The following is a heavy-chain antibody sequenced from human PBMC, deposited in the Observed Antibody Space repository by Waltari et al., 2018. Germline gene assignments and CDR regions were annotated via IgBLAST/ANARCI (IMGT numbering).Heavy chain of an antibody. V-gene: IGHV3-21*01. CDR2: SRSSRSYI. CDR1: GFTFSSYS. J-gene: IGHJ5*02. Sequence: EVQLVESGGGLVKPGGSLRLSCAASGFTFSSYSMNWVRQAPGKGLGWCSSSRSSRSYIYYADSVKGRFTISRDNAKNSLYLQMNSLRAEDTAVYYCARGRDVVVPAAIRWFDPWGQGTLVTVSS. CDR3: ARGRDVVVPAAIRWFDP. D-gene: IGHD2-2*01.